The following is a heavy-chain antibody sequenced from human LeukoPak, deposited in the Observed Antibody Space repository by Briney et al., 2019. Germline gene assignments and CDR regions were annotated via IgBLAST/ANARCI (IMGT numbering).Heavy chain of an antibody. Sequence: GGSLRLSCAASGFTFSTYGMNWVRQAPGKGLEWVAYIGSSNTATYCAASVKGRFTISRDSAKNSLFLQMNSLRAEDTALYYCARASSTDIVVAVAATADSYYYYMDVWGKGTTVTVSS. CDR2: IGSSNTAT. CDR1: GFTFSTYG. CDR3: ARASSTDIVVAVAATADSYYYYMDV. D-gene: IGHD2-15*01. V-gene: IGHV3-48*04. J-gene: IGHJ6*03.